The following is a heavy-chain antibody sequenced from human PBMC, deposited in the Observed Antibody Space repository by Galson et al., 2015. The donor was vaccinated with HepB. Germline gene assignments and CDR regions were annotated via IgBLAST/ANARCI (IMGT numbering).Heavy chain of an antibody. CDR1: GFTVSSNY. CDR3: ASPSYFDWLNAFDI. J-gene: IGHJ3*02. Sequence: SLRLSCAASGFTVSSNYMSWVRQAPGKGLEWVSVIYSGGSTYYADSVKGRFTISRDNSKNTLYLQMNSLRAEDTAVYYCASPSYFDWLNAFDIWGQGTMVTVSS. CDR2: IYSGGST. V-gene: IGHV3-66*02. D-gene: IGHD3-9*01.